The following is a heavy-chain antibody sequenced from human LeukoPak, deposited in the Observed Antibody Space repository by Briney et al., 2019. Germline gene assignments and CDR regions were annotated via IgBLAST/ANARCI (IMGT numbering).Heavy chain of an antibody. V-gene: IGHV4-59*08. CDR3: AGHHPRNTVDF. Sequence: SETLSLTCTVSGGSISSYYWSWIRQPPGKGLEWIAYISDIGSINYNPSLKSRVTISLDTSKNQFSLKLCSVTAADTAVYYCAGHHPRNTVDFWGQGTLVTVSS. J-gene: IGHJ4*02. CDR1: GGSISSYY. CDR2: ISDIGSI. D-gene: IGHD2/OR15-2a*01.